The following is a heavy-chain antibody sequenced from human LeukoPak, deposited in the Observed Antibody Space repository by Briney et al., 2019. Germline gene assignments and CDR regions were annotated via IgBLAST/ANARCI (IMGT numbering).Heavy chain of an antibody. Sequence: ASVKVSCEASGYTFTSYGISWVRQAPGQGLEWMGWISAYNGNTNYAQKLQGRVTMTTDTSTSTAYMELRSLRSDDTAVYYCARALYYYDSSGYYHDAFDIWGQGTMVTVSS. J-gene: IGHJ3*02. CDR1: GYTFTSYG. CDR3: ARALYYYDSSGYYHDAFDI. V-gene: IGHV1-18*01. D-gene: IGHD3-22*01. CDR2: ISAYNGNT.